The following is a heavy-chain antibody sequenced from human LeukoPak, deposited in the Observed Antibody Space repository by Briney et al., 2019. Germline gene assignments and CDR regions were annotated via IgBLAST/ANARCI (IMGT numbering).Heavy chain of an antibody. CDR3: ARRAGAYSHPYDY. D-gene: IGHD4/OR15-4a*01. Sequence: GGSLRLSCAVSGFTVSSNSMSWVRQAPGKGLEWVSFIYSGTTHYSDSVKGRFTISRDNSKNTLYLQMNSLRAEDTAVYYCARRAGAYSHPYDYWGQGTLVTVSS. CDR2: IYSGTT. V-gene: IGHV3-53*01. CDR1: GFTVSSNS. J-gene: IGHJ4*02.